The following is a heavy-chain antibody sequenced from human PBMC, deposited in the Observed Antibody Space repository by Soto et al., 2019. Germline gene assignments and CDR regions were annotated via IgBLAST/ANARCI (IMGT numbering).Heavy chain of an antibody. Sequence: PGGSLRLSCAASGFTFSSYWMHWVRQAPGKGLVWVSHINTDGSSTSYADSVKGRFTISRDNAKNTLYLQMNSLRAEDTAVYFCAKDPDVGTSPYFDYWGQGTLVTVSS. D-gene: IGHD1-26*01. CDR2: INTDGSST. V-gene: IGHV3-74*01. CDR3: AKDPDVGTSPYFDY. J-gene: IGHJ4*02. CDR1: GFTFSSYW.